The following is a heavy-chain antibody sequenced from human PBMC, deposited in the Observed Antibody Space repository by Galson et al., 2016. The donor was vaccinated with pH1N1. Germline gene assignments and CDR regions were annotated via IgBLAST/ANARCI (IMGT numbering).Heavy chain of an antibody. CDR1: GISVSRTF. V-gene: IGHV3-53*01. CDR3: ARAGVIASGRWYLAV. J-gene: IGHJ2*01. Sequence: SLRLSCAASGISVSRTFINWVRQAPGKGLEWVSVIQTDGNGYYGDSMKGRFTISRDDSKNTVELQVNSLTVEDTAVYYCARAGVIASGRWYLAVWGRGTLVTVSS. CDR2: IQTDGNG. D-gene: IGHD2/OR15-2a*01.